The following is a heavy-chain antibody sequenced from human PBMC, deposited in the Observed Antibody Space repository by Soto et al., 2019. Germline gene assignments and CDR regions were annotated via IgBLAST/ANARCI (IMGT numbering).Heavy chain of an antibody. V-gene: IGHV4-31*03. D-gene: IGHD3-3*01. CDR3: ARSKMETYYDFWSGYRKYYYMDV. CDR2: IYYSGST. CDR1: GGSISSGGYY. Sequence: QVQLQESGPGLVKPSQTLSLTCTVSGGSISSGGYYWSWIRQHPGKGLEWIGYIYYSGSTYYNPSLKSRVTISVDTSKNQFSLKLSSVTAADTAVYYCARSKMETYYDFWSGYRKYYYMDVWGKGTTVTVSS. J-gene: IGHJ6*03.